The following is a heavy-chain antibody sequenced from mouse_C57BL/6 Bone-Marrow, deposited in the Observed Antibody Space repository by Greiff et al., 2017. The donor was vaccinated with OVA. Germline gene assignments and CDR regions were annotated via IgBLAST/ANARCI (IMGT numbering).Heavy chain of an antibody. D-gene: IGHD2-2*01. J-gene: IGHJ2*01. CDR2: IDPENGDT. CDR3: TTGSTMVTDY. Sequence: VHLQQSGAELVRPGASVKLSCTASGFNIKDDYMHWVMQRPEQGLEWIGWIDPENGDTEYASKVKGKSTITADTSSNTAYQQLSSLTAEDTAVYYWTTGSTMVTDYWGQGTTLPVSS. CDR1: GFNIKDDY. V-gene: IGHV14-4*01.